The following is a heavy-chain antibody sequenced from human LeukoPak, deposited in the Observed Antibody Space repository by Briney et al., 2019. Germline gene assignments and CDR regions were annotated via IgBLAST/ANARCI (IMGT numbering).Heavy chain of an antibody. CDR1: GYTFTGYY. V-gene: IGHV1-2*02. D-gene: IGHD4-23*01. Sequence: ASVKVSCKASGYTFTGYYMHWVRQAPGQGLEWMGWINPNSGGTNYAQKFQGRVTMTRDTSISTAYMELSRLRSDDTAVYYCARAHGGNWILGAFDIWGQGTMVTVSS. CDR2: INPNSGGT. CDR3: ARAHGGNWILGAFDI. J-gene: IGHJ3*02.